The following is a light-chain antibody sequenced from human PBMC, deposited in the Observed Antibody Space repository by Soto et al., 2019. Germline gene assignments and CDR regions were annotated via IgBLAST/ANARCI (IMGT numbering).Light chain of an antibody. Sequence: EIVWTQSPGTLSLSPGERATLSCRASQSVSSYLAWYQQKPGQAPRLLIYDASNRATGIPARFSGSGSGTDFTLTINSLEPEDFAVYYCQQRSNWPSITFGQGTRLEIK. CDR2: DAS. J-gene: IGKJ5*01. V-gene: IGKV3-11*01. CDR3: QQRSNWPSIT. CDR1: QSVSSY.